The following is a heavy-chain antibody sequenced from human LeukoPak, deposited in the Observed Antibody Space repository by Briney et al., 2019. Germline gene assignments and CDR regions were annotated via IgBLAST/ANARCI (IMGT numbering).Heavy chain of an antibody. D-gene: IGHD5-24*01. CDR1: GFTFSSYA. CDR2: ISGSGGST. V-gene: IGHV3-23*01. Sequence: PGGSLRLSCAASGFTFSSYAMSWVRQAPGKGLEWVSAISGSGGSTYYADSVKGRFTISRDNSKNTLYLQMNSLRAEDTAVYYCAKPVVTTPRMRWPTSGRGGVYYYYGMDVWGQGTTVTVSS. J-gene: IGHJ6*02. CDR3: AKPVVTTPRMRWPTSGRGGVYYYYGMDV.